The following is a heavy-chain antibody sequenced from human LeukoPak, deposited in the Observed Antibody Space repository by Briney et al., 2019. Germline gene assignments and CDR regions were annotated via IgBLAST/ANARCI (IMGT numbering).Heavy chain of an antibody. V-gene: IGHV4-34*01. Sequence: SETLSLTCAVYGGSFSGYYWSWIRQPPGKGLEWIGEINHSGSTNYNPSLKSRVTISVDTSKNQFSLKLSSVTAADTAVYYCARLPHYHYYYMDVWGKGTTVTISS. CDR1: GGSFSGYY. CDR3: ARLPHYHYYYMDV. CDR2: INHSGST. J-gene: IGHJ6*03.